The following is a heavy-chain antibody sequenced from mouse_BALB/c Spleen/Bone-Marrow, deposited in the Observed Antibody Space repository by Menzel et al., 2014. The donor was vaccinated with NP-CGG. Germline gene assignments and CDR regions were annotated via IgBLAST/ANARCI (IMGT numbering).Heavy chain of an antibody. J-gene: IGHJ2*01. D-gene: IGHD1-1*01. CDR1: GYSFTSYY. CDR3: VSTFDY. V-gene: IGHV1-66*01. CDR2: IFPGSGNT. Sequence: QVQLQQPGPELVTPGASVKISCKASGYSFTSYYIHWVKQRPGQGLGWIGWIFPGSGNTKYNEKFKGKATLTADTSSSTAYMQLSSLTSEDSAVYFCVSTFDYWGQGTTLTVSS.